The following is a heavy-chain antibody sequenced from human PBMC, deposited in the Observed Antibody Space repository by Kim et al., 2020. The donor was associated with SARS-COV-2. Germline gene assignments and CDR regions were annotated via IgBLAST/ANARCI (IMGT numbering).Heavy chain of an antibody. D-gene: IGHD1-26*01. CDR1: GFTVSGNY. Sequence: GGSLRLSCAASGFTVSGNYMSWVRQAPGKGLQWVSIIYNNGITYYADSVKGRFTISRDNSKNTLYLQMNSLRAEDTAVYYCARWDGRSYDYWGQGTLVTV. V-gene: IGHV3-53*01. CDR3: ARWDGRSYDY. CDR2: IYNNGIT. J-gene: IGHJ4*02.